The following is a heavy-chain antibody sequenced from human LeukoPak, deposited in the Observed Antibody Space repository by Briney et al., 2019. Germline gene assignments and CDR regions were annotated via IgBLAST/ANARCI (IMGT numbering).Heavy chain of an antibody. V-gene: IGHV3-53*01. CDR2: IYSGGST. J-gene: IGHJ4*02. CDR3: ARGQNVPA. D-gene: IGHD1-1*01. CDR1: GFSVSNNY. Sequence: GGSLRLSCAASGFSVSNNYMNWVRQAPGKGLEWVSVIYSGGSTCYADSVKGRFTISRDNSKNTLYLQMNSLRAEDTAVYYCARGQNVPAWGQGTLVTVSS.